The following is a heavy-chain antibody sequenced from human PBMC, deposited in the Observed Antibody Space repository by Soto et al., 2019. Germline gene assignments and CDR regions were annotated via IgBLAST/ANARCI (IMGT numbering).Heavy chain of an antibody. J-gene: IGHJ4*02. CDR1: GFTVSSNY. CDR3: ARDDYGDYVYDY. D-gene: IGHD4-17*01. Sequence: GGSLRLSCAASGFTVSSNYMSWVRQAPGKGLEWVSVIYSGGSTYYADSVKGRLTISRDNSKNTLYLQMNSLRAEDTAVYYCARDDYGDYVYDYWGQGTLVTVSS. CDR2: IYSGGST. V-gene: IGHV3-66*01.